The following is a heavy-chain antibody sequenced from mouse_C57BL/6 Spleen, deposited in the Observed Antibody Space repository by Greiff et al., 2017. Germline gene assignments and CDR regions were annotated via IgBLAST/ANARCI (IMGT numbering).Heavy chain of an antibody. D-gene: IGHD1-1*01. CDR1: GYTFTDYY. CDR3: ERGDYYGQFAY. Sequence: VQLQQSGPVLVKPGASVKISCKASGYTFTDYYMNWVKQSHGKSLEWIGDINPNNGGTSYNQKFKGKATLTVDKSSSTAYMELRSLTSEDSAVYDCERGDYYGQFAYWGQGTLVTVSA. V-gene: IGHV1-26*01. CDR2: INPNNGGT. J-gene: IGHJ3*01.